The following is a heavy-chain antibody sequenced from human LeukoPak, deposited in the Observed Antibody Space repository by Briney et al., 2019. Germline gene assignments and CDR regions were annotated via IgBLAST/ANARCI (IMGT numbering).Heavy chain of an antibody. CDR2: ISSSSSFR. Sequence: GGSLRLSCAASGSNFSSYSMNWVRQAPGKGLEWVSSISSSSSFRYYADSVKGRFTISRDNAKNSLYLQMNSLRAEDTAVYYRASPYSGSYSDFDYWGQGTLVTVSS. CDR3: ASPYSGSYSDFDY. J-gene: IGHJ4*02. V-gene: IGHV3-21*01. CDR1: GSNFSSYS. D-gene: IGHD1-26*01.